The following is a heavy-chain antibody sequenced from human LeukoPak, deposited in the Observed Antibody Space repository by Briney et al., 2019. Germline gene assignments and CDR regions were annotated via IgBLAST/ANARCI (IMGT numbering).Heavy chain of an antibody. V-gene: IGHV1-18*01. CDR2: ISVYNGNT. CDR3: AKTTVTSEDYYYYYMDV. J-gene: IGHJ6*03. D-gene: IGHD4-17*01. Sequence: ASVKVSCKASGYTFANFGITWVRQAPGQGLEWMGWISVYNGNTNYAQNLQGRVTLTTDTSTSTAYMELRGLRSDDTAVYYCAKTTVTSEDYYYYYMDVWGKGTTVTVSS. CDR1: GYTFANFG.